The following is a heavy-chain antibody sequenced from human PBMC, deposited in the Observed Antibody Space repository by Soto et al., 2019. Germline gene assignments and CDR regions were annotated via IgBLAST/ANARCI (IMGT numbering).Heavy chain of an antibody. V-gene: IGHV1-2*02. CDR3: ARGRSVAGKKFDY. CDR1: GYTFTGYY. CDR2: INPNNGDT. J-gene: IGHJ4*02. Sequence: QVQLVHSGAEVKKPGASVRVSCKASGYTFTGYYVHWVRQAPGQGLEWMGWINPNNGDTNYAQKFQGRVTMTRDTSITTAYMELSRLRSDDTAVYYCARGRSVAGKKFDYWGQGTLVTVSS. D-gene: IGHD6-19*01.